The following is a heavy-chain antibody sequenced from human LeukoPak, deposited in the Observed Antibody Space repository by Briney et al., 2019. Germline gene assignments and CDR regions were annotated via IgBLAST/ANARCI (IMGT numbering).Heavy chain of an antibody. V-gene: IGHV1-46*01. CDR2: IKPSGGST. J-gene: IGHJ4*02. D-gene: IGHD6-19*01. Sequence: ASVKVSCKASGYTFTSYHMHWVRQAPGQGLEWMGIIKPSGGSTSYAQKFQGRVTMTRDKSTSTVYMELSSLKSEDTAVYYCARDSSGWSVDYWGQGTLVTVSS. CDR3: ARDSSGWSVDY. CDR1: GYTFTSYH.